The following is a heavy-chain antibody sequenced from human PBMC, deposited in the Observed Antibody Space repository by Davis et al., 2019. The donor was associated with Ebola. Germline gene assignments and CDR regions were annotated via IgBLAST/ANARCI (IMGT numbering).Heavy chain of an antibody. CDR2: IYYSGST. J-gene: IGHJ6*02. V-gene: IGHV4-39*01. Sequence: PSETLSLTCTVSGGSISSSSYYWGWIRQPPGKGLEWIGSIYYSGSTYYNPSLKSRVTISVDTSKNQFSLKLSSVTAADTAVYYCARAYSSSVYYYYYYGMDVWGQGTTVTVSS. CDR1: GGSISSSSYY. CDR3: ARAYSSSVYYYYYYGMDV. D-gene: IGHD6-6*01.